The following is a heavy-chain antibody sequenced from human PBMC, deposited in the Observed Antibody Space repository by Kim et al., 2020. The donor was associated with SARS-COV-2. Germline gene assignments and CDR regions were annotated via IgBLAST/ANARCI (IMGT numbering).Heavy chain of an antibody. CDR1: GFTFTNYA. J-gene: IGHJ6*02. CDR2: ISGGGSST. Sequence: GGSLRLSCAASGFTFTNYAMNWIRQAPGKGLEWVSTISGGGSSTYYADSVKGRFTISRDNSKNILSLQMDSLRAEDTAVYYCAKDNNPINVVAVVPTRSGGMDVCGQGTTVTVSS. V-gene: IGHV3-23*01. CDR3: AKDNNPINVVAVVPTRSGGMDV. D-gene: IGHD2-15*01.